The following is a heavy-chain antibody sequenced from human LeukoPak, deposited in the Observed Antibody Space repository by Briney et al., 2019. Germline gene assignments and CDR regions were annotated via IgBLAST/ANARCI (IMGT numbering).Heavy chain of an antibody. Sequence: AGGSLRLSCAASGFTFSSYGMHWVRQAPGKGLEWVAFIRYDGSNKYYADSVKGRFTISRDNSKNTLYLQMNSLRAEDTAVYYCAKGLGYSGYDQGYYFDYWGQGTLVTVSS. CDR2: IRYDGSNK. J-gene: IGHJ4*02. V-gene: IGHV3-30*02. D-gene: IGHD5-12*01. CDR1: GFTFSSYG. CDR3: AKGLGYSGYDQGYYFDY.